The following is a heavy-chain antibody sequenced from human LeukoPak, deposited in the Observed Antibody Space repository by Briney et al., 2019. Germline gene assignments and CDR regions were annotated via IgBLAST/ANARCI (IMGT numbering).Heavy chain of an antibody. J-gene: IGHJ3*02. Sequence: SSETLSLTCTVSGGSISSSSYYWGWIRQPPGKGLEWIGSIYYSGSTYYNPSLKSRVTISVDTSKNQFSLKLSSVTAADTAVYYCARPLFWSGYSQYAFDIWGQGTMVTVSS. CDR2: IYYSGST. CDR1: GGSISSSSYY. V-gene: IGHV4-39*01. CDR3: ARPLFWSGYSQYAFDI. D-gene: IGHD3-3*01.